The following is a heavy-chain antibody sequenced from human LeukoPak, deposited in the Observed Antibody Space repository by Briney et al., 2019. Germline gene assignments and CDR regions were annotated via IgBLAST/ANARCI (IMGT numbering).Heavy chain of an antibody. CDR2: IYSSGNT. Sequence: SETLSLTCAVSGPSITSSNYYWGWVRQSPGKGLEWIGNIYSSGNTYYNASLKSRVTMYIDTSKNQFFLKLSSVTAADTVMYYCAKSNGYGLIDCWGRGTLVTVSS. D-gene: IGHD5-12*01. J-gene: IGHJ4*02. V-gene: IGHV4-39*01. CDR3: AKSNGYGLIDC. CDR1: GPSITSSNYY.